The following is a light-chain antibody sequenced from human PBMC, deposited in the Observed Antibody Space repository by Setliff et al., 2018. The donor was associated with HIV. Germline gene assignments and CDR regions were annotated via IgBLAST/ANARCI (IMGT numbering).Light chain of an antibody. CDR3: QSHDSSLSGVV. CDR2: RNN. V-gene: IGLV1-47*01. J-gene: IGLJ3*02. Sequence: QSVLTQPPSASGTPGQRVTISCSGSSSNIGSNYVYWYQQLPGTAPKLLIYRNNQRPSGVPDRFSGSKSGTSASLAITGLQAEDEADYFCQSHDSSLSGVVFGGGTKVTVL. CDR1: SSNIGSNY.